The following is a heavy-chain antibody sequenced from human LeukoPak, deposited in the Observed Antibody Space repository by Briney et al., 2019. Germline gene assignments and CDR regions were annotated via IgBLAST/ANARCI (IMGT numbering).Heavy chain of an antibody. CDR2: ISSSGGAT. Sequence: SGGSLRLSCAASGFTFTNFAMSCVRQAPGKGLEWVSSISSSGGATYYADSVKGRSTISRDNSKNTLYLQMNSLRVEDTAVYYCAKGGLYSNTWRFDYWGQGNLVTASS. D-gene: IGHD6-13*01. J-gene: IGHJ4*02. V-gene: IGHV3-23*01. CDR1: GFTFTNFA. CDR3: AKGGLYSNTWRFDY.